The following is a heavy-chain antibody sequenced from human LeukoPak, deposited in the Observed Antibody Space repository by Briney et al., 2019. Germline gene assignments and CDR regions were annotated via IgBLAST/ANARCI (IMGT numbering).Heavy chain of an antibody. Sequence: GGSLRLSCAASGFTFSSYEMNWVRQAPGKGLEWVSSISSSSSYIYYADSVKGRFTISRDNAKNSLYLQMNSLRAEDTAVYYCARDSRRRHSSSRILYYFDYWGQGTLVTVSS. CDR3: ARDSRRRHSSSRILYYFDY. CDR1: GFTFSSYE. D-gene: IGHD6-6*01. J-gene: IGHJ4*02. CDR2: ISSSSSYI. V-gene: IGHV3-21*01.